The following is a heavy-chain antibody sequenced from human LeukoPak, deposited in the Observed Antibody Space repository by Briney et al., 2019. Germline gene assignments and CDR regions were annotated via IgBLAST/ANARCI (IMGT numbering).Heavy chain of an antibody. CDR3: GSTAGYCRGGNCYAAFDY. J-gene: IGHJ4*02. CDR2: IYYSWCT. V-gene: IGHV4-59*01. D-gene: IGHD2-15*01. CDR1: RHSIRLCY. Sequence: SETLSLTWAVARHSIRLCYWSWIRKPPGKGLEWVGYIYYSWCTNYNPSLKSRLTISVDTSNNQFSLKLSSVTAADTAVCYAGSTAGYCRGGNCYAAFDYWGQGTLVTVSS.